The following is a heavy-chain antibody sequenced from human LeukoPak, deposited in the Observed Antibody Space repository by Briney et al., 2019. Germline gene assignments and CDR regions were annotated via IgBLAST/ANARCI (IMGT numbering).Heavy chain of an antibody. Sequence: ASMKVSCKVSGYTLTELSMHWVRQAPGQGLEWMGGIIPIFGTANYAQKFQGRVTITADESTSTAYMELSSLRSEDTAVYYCASQDYYYYYMDVWGKGTTVTVSS. V-gene: IGHV1-69*13. CDR3: ASQDYYYYYMDV. CDR2: IIPIFGTA. J-gene: IGHJ6*03. CDR1: GYTLTELS.